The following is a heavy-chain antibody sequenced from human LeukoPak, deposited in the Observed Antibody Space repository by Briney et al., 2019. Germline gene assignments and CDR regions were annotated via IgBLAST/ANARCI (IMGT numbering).Heavy chain of an antibody. CDR1: GGSISSYY. J-gene: IGHJ5*02. CDR2: IYYSGST. V-gene: IGHV4-59*01. D-gene: IGHD3-10*01. Sequence: ASETLFLTCTVSGGSISSYYWSWIRQPPGKGLEWIGYIYYSGSTNYNPSLKSRVTISVDTSKNQFSLKLSSVTAADTAVYYCARSSGWFGELNWFDPWGQGTLVTVSS. CDR3: ARSSGWFGELNWFDP.